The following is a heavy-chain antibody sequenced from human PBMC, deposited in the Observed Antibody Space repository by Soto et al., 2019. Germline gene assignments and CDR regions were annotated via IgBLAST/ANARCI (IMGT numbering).Heavy chain of an antibody. CDR1: GYTFTSYA. Sequence: QVQLVQSGAEEKKPGASVKVSCKASGYTFTSYAMHWVRQAPGQRLEWMGWINAGNGNTKYSQKFQGRVTITRDTTAIXADMELSSLRSEDTAVYYCARESVDTAMVTVAFDIWGQGTMVTVSS. D-gene: IGHD5-18*01. J-gene: IGHJ3*02. CDR3: ARESVDTAMVTVAFDI. V-gene: IGHV1-3*05. CDR2: INAGNGNT.